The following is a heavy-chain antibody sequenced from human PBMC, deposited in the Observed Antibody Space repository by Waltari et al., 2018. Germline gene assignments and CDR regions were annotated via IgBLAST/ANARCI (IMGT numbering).Heavy chain of an antibody. CDR3: AKHLYSSSWPFDY. J-gene: IGHJ4*02. V-gene: IGHV3-23*01. D-gene: IGHD6-13*01. CDR2: ISGSGGST. Sequence: SLRLSCAASGFTFSSYAMSWVRQAPGKGLEWVSAISGSGGSTYYADSVKGRFTISRDNSKNTLYLQMNSLRAEDTAVYYCAKHLYSSSWPFDYWGQGTLVTVSS. CDR1: GFTFSSYA.